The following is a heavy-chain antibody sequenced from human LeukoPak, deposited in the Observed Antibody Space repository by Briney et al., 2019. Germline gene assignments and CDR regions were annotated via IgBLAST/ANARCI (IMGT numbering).Heavy chain of an antibody. J-gene: IGHJ3*02. CDR1: GFTFSNYA. CDR2: IKPDGGEK. CDR3: ASGNWNDRAFDI. Sequence: GGSLRLSCAASGFTFSNYAMSWVRQAPGKGLEWVANIKPDGGEKYYVDSAKGRFTISRDNAKNSLYLQMSSLRAEDTAVYYCASGNWNDRAFDIWGQGTMVTVSS. D-gene: IGHD1-20*01. V-gene: IGHV3-7*01.